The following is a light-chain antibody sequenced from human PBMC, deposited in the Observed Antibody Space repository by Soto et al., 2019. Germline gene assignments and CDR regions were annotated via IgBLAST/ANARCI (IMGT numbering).Light chain of an antibody. CDR2: DAS. Sequence: EIVLTQSPATLSLTRGEKSTLXXRASQSVSSNVAWYQQKPGQAPRXLIYDASNRATGIPARFRGSGSGTDFTLTISSLDPEDFAVYYCQQRTDRPLTFGGGTKVDIK. CDR3: QQRTDRPLT. V-gene: IGKV3-11*01. J-gene: IGKJ4*01. CDR1: QSVSSN.